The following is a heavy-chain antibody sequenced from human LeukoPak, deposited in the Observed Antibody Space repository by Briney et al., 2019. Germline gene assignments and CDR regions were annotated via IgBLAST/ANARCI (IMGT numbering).Heavy chain of an antibody. CDR1: GFTFSSYW. V-gene: IGHV3-7*01. J-gene: IGHJ4*02. Sequence: GGSLRLPCAASGFTFSSYWMHWVRQAPGKGLEWVANIKQDGSEKYYVDSVKGRFTISRDNAKNSLYLQMNSLRAEDTAVYYCAREYSYGYFDYWGQGTLVTVSS. CDR2: IKQDGSEK. D-gene: IGHD5-18*01. CDR3: AREYSYGYFDY.